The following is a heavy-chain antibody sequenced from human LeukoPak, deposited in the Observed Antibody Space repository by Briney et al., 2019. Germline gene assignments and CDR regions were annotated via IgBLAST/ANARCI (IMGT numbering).Heavy chain of an antibody. CDR3: ARVGIVGAINY. Sequence: ASVTVSCMASGYTFTSYYMHWVRQAPGQGLEWMGIINPSGSSTSYAQKFQGRVTMTRDTSTSTVYMELSSLRSEDTAVYYCARVGIVGAINYWGQGTLVTVSS. CDR2: INPSGSST. V-gene: IGHV1-46*01. CDR1: GYTFTSYY. J-gene: IGHJ4*02. D-gene: IGHD1-26*01.